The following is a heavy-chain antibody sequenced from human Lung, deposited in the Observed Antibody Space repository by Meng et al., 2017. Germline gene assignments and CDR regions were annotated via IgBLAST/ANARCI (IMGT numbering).Heavy chain of an antibody. Sequence: EPLKQWGEGLLKPSETLSLTCVVSGGSFSYYYWSWIRQPPGKGLEWIGEINHSGSTNYNPSLESRATISVDPSQNNLSLKLSSVTAADSAVYYCARGPTTMAHDFDYWGQGTLVTVSS. D-gene: IGHD4-11*01. J-gene: IGHJ4*02. CDR1: GGSFSYYY. CDR2: INHSGST. CDR3: ARGPTTMAHDFDY. V-gene: IGHV4-34*01.